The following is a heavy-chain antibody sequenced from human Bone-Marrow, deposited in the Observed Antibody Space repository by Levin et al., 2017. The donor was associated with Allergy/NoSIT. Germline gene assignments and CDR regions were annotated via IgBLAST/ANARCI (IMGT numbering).Heavy chain of an antibody. Sequence: PGGSLRLSCEASGFTFNGYAMHWVRQTPVKGLEWVSFISYNGNDKYYSDSVTGRFTISRDNSNNRLYLHMNGLKVEDTAMYFCARDAGEQGYFHYWGQGTLVTVSS. D-gene: IGHD1-14*01. J-gene: IGHJ4*02. CDR1: GFTFNGYA. CDR2: ISYNGNDK. V-gene: IGHV3-30*04. CDR3: ARDAGEQGYFHY.